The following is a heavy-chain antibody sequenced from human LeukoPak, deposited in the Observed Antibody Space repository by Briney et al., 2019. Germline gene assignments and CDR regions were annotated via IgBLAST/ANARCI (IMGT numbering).Heavy chain of an antibody. J-gene: IGHJ4*02. D-gene: IGHD6-13*01. CDR1: GYTFTSYG. CDR3: ARAPRYSIAAAGIDY. V-gene: IGHV1-18*01. Sequence: ASVKVSCKASGYTFTSYGISWVRQAPGQGLEWMGRISAYNGNTNYAQKLQGRVTMTTDTSTSTAYMELRSLRSDDTAVYYCARAPRYSIAAAGIDYWGQGTLVTVSS. CDR2: ISAYNGNT.